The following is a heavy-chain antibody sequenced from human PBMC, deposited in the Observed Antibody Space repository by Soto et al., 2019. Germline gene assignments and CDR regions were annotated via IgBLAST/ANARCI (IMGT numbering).Heavy chain of an antibody. D-gene: IGHD6-13*01. J-gene: IGHJ5*02. Sequence: ASVKVSCKVSGYTLTELSIHWVRQAPGKGLEWMGGFDPEDGETLYAQKFQGRVTMTEDTSTDTAYMDLSSLSSDDTAVYYCARGSKPGIAAAGTVSFDPWGQGTLVTVS. CDR3: ARGSKPGIAAAGTVSFDP. V-gene: IGHV1-24*01. CDR2: FDPEDGET. CDR1: GYTLTELS.